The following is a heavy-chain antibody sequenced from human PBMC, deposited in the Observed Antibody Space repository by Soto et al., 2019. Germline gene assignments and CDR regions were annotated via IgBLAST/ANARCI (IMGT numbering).Heavy chain of an antibody. D-gene: IGHD3-3*01. CDR3: TRRLRFFETVDY. V-gene: IGHV4-39*01. Sequence: QLQLQESGPGLVKPSETLSLTCTVSGGSISSGSYYWGWIRQPPGKGLEWIGTIYYTGSTYYNPSLKSRVTISVDTSKNQFSLKLSSVTAADTAVYFCTRRLRFFETVDYWGQGTLVTVSS. J-gene: IGHJ4*02. CDR1: GGSISSGSYY. CDR2: IYYTGST.